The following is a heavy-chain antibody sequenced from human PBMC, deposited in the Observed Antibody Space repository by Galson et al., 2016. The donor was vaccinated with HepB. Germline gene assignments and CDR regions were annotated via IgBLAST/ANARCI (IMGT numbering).Heavy chain of an antibody. Sequence: SLRLSCAASGFTFSRYSMHWVRQVPGQGLVWVSQINDDGSLTFYADSVKGRFTISRDNAQKTLYLQMNSLRAEDTAVYYCARGTMPSPGIDYWGQGTLVTVSS. D-gene: IGHD1/OR15-1a*01. CDR1: GFTFSRYS. V-gene: IGHV3-74*01. CDR3: ARGTMPSPGIDY. CDR2: INDDGSLT. J-gene: IGHJ4*02.